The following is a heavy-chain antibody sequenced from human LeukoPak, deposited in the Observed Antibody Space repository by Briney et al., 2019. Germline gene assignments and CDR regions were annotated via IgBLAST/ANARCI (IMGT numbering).Heavy chain of an antibody. Sequence: GGSLRLSCTASGFTFGDYAMSWFRQAPGKGLEWVGFIRSKAYGGTTEYAASVKGRYTISRDDSKSIAYLQMNSLKTEDTAVYYCTRDTNWAYFDYWGQGTLVTVSS. CDR2: IRSKAYGGTT. V-gene: IGHV3-49*03. CDR1: GFTFGDYA. J-gene: IGHJ4*02. CDR3: TRDTNWAYFDY. D-gene: IGHD1-1*01.